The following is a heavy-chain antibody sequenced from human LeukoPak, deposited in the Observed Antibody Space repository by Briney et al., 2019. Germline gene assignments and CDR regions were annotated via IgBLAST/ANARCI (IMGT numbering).Heavy chain of an antibody. D-gene: IGHD4-17*01. CDR2: IIPIFGTA. CDR3: ARDPGDYGDYLLDY. J-gene: IGHJ4*02. Sequence: SVKVSCKASGCTFSSYAISWVRQSPGQGLEWVGGIIPIFGTANYAQKFQGRVTITADESTSTAYMELSSLRSEDTAVYYCARDPGDYGDYLLDYWGQGTLVTVSS. V-gene: IGHV1-69*13. CDR1: GCTFSSYA.